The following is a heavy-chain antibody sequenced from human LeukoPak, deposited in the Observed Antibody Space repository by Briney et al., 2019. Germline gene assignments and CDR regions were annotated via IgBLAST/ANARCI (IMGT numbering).Heavy chain of an antibody. CDR2: IKQDGSEK. V-gene: IGHV3-7*03. J-gene: IGHJ4*02. Sequence: GSLRLSCAASGFTFSSYWMSWVRQAPGKGLEWVANIKQDGSEKYYVDSVKGRFTISRDNAKNSLYLQMNSLSADDTAIYYCARTARSGDIRGQGTLVTVSS. CDR3: ARTARSGDI. D-gene: IGHD1-1*01. CDR1: GFTFSSYW.